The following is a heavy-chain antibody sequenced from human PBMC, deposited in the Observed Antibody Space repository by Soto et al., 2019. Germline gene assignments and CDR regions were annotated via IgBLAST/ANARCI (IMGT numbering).Heavy chain of an antibody. D-gene: IGHD5-12*01. CDR1: GGTFSSYT. CDR3: ARDYQREYSDYVYGAPADYFDY. Sequence: ASVKVSCKASGGTFSSYTISWVRQAPGQGLEWMGRIIPILGIANYAQKFQGRVTITADKSTSTAYMEPSSLRSEDTAVYYCARDYQREYSDYVYGAPADYFDYWGQGTLVTVSS. J-gene: IGHJ4*02. V-gene: IGHV1-69*04. CDR2: IIPILGIA.